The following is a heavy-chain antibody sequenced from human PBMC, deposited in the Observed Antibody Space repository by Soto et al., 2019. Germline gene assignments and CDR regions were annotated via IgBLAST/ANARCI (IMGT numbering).Heavy chain of an antibody. CDR1: GGSFSAYY. Sequence: LSLTCAVSGGSFSAYYWAWIRQSPGKGLEWIGEIDHSGSTNFNPSLKSRVIISVDTSKNQFSLKLTSVTAADTAVYYCARTNRRRVLFDYYYYGMDGWGQGATVTVSS. D-gene: IGHD2-8*02. CDR2: IDHSGST. CDR3: ARTNRRRVLFDYYYYGMDG. V-gene: IGHV4-34*01. J-gene: IGHJ6*02.